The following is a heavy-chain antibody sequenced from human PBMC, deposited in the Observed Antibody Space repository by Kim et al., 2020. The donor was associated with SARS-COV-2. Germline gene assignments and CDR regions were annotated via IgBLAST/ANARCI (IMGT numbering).Heavy chain of an antibody. CDR2: ISGSGGST. CDR3: AKDPGSTVTTYYGMDV. CDR1: GFTFSSYA. V-gene: IGHV3-23*01. Sequence: GGSLRLSCAASGFTFSSYAMSWVRQAPGKGLEWVSAISGSGGSTYYADSVKGRFTISRDNSKNTLYLQMNSLRAEDTAVYYCAKDPGSTVTTYYGMDVWGQGTTVTVSS. J-gene: IGHJ6*02. D-gene: IGHD4-4*01.